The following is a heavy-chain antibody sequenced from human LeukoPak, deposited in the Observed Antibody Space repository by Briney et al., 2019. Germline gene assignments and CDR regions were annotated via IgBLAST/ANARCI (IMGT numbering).Heavy chain of an antibody. Sequence: SETLSLTFTVSGGSISSGSYYWSWIRQPAGKGLEWIGRIYTSGSTNYNPSLKSRVTISVDTSKNQFSLKLSSVTAADTAVYYCARSVAGTGYLGAFDIWGQGTMVTVSS. D-gene: IGHD6-19*01. CDR1: GGSISSGSYY. CDR3: ARSVAGTGYLGAFDI. J-gene: IGHJ3*02. V-gene: IGHV4-61*02. CDR2: IYTSGST.